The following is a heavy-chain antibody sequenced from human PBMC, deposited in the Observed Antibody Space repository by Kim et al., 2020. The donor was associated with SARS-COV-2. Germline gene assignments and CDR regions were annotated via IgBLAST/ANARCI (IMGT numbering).Heavy chain of an antibody. D-gene: IGHD3-3*01. CDR2: VDSGGGGT. CDR3: AKRSAYNFEY. Sequence: GGSLRLSCAASGFTFSGYAMSWVRQAPGKGLEWVSTVDSGGGGTYFADSVKGRFTISRDNPKNTLFLQMNSLRAEDTAVYYCAKRSAYNFEYWGQGTLVTVSS. V-gene: IGHV3-23*01. J-gene: IGHJ4*02. CDR1: GFTFSGYA.